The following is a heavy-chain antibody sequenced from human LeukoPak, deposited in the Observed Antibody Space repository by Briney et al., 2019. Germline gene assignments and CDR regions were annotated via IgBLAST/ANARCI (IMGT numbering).Heavy chain of an antibody. CDR3: ARLSTGADFDY. Sequence: SETLSLTCTVSGYSISSGYYWGWIRQPPGKGLEWIGIIYHSGSTYYNPSLKSRVTMSVDTSKNQFSLKLSSVTAADTAVYYCARLSTGADFDYWGQGTLVTVSP. J-gene: IGHJ4*02. CDR1: GYSISSGYY. CDR2: IYHSGST. V-gene: IGHV4-38-2*02. D-gene: IGHD2-2*01.